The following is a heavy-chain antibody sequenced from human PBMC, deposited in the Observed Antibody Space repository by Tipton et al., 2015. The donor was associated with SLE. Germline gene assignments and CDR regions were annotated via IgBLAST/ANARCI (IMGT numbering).Heavy chain of an antibody. V-gene: IGHV4-61*02. J-gene: IGHJ6*03. D-gene: IGHD2-2*01. Sequence: TLSLTCTVSGGSISSGGYYWSWIRQPAGKGLEWIGRIYTSGYTDYSPSLKSRVTISLDTSKNQFSLKLSSVTAADTAMYYCAREGEIVVPLRAYYYLDVWGKGTTVTVSS. CDR1: GGSISSGGYY. CDR3: AREGEIVVPLRAYYYLDV. CDR2: IYTSGYT.